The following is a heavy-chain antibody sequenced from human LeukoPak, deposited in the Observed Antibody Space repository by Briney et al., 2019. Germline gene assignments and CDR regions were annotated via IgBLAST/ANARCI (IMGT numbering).Heavy chain of an antibody. CDR2: IYYSGST. V-gene: IGHV4-31*03. J-gene: IGHJ4*02. Sequence: ASETLSLTCTVSGGSISSGGYYWSWIRQHPGKGLEWIGYIYYSGSTYYNPSLKSRVTISVDTSKNQFSLKLSSVTAADTAVYYCARGRGRWLQLTRFESVGYFDYWGQGTLVTVSS. D-gene: IGHD5-24*01. CDR3: ARGRGRWLQLTRFESVGYFDY. CDR1: GGSISSGGYY.